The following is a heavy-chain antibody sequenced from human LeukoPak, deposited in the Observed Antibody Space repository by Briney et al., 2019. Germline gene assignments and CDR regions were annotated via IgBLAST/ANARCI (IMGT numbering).Heavy chain of an antibody. Sequence: PGGSLRLSCTASGFTFGDYAMSWVRQAPGKGLEWVGFIRSKAYGGTTEYAASVKGRFTISRDDSKSIAYLQMNSLKTEDTAVYYCTRIMAVAGNPYYYYGMDVWGQGTTVTVSS. CDR2: IRSKAYGGTT. CDR3: TRIMAVAGNPYYYYGMDV. D-gene: IGHD6-19*01. V-gene: IGHV3-49*04. CDR1: GFTFGDYA. J-gene: IGHJ6*02.